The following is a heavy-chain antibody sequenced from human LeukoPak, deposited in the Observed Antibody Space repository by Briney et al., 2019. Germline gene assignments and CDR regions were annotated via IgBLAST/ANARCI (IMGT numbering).Heavy chain of an antibody. CDR1: GGSISGYY. Sequence: PSETLSLTCTVSGGSISGYYWSWIRQPPEKGLEWIGYIYYSGGTNYNPSLKSRVTISVDTSKNQFSLKLSSVTAADTAVYYCARLGFSNSGSYLAPSDYWGQGTLVTVSS. J-gene: IGHJ4*02. CDR2: IYYSGGT. CDR3: ARLGFSNSGSYLAPSDY. V-gene: IGHV4-59*08. D-gene: IGHD1-26*01.